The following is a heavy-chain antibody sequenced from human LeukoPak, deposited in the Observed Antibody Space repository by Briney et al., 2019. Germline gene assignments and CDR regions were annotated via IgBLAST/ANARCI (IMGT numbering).Heavy chain of an antibody. CDR1: GGSFSGYY. CDR2: INHSGST. V-gene: IGHV4-34*01. J-gene: IGHJ4*02. D-gene: IGHD4-17*01. CDR3: AGHDYGDSYFFDY. Sequence: SETLSLTCAVYGGSFSGYYWSWIRQPPGKGLEWIGEINHSGSTNYNPSLKSRVTISVDTSKNQFSLKLSSVTAADTAVYYCAGHDYGDSYFFDYWGQGTLVTVSS.